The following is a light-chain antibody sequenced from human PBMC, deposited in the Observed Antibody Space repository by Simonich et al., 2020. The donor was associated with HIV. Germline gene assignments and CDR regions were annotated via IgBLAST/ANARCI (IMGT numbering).Light chain of an antibody. Sequence: DIQMTQSPSTLSASVGHRVTITCRASKSISTCLDWYQQKPGKAPKLLIYKASSLESGVPSRFSGSGSGTDYTLTISSLQPEDFATYYCQQYYSTPRTFGQGTKVEIK. V-gene: IGKV1-5*03. J-gene: IGKJ1*01. CDR2: KAS. CDR1: KSISTC. CDR3: QQYYSTPRT.